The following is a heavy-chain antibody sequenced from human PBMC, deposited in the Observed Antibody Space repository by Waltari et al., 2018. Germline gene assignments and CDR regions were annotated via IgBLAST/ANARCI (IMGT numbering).Heavy chain of an antibody. Sequence: QVQLQESGPGLVKPSETLSLTCTVSGGSISRYYWSWIRQPAGKGLEWIGRIDTSGSTNYNPSLKSRVTMSVDTSKNQFSLKLSSVTAADTAVYYCARVYCSGGSCYIRYFDLWGRGTLVTVSS. CDR3: ARVYCSGGSCYIRYFDL. V-gene: IGHV4-4*07. CDR2: IDTSGST. CDR1: GGSISRYY. D-gene: IGHD2-15*01. J-gene: IGHJ2*01.